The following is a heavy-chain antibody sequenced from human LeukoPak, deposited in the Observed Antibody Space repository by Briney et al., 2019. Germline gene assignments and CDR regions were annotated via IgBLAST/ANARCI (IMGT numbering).Heavy chain of an antibody. J-gene: IGHJ1*01. CDR2: IIPIFGTA. Sequence: GASVKVSCKASGGTFSSYAISWVRQAPGQGLEWMGGIIPIFGTANYAQKFQGRVTITADESTSTAYMELSSLRSEDTAVYYCATHYDSSGYSDSEYFQHWGQGTLVTVSS. D-gene: IGHD3-22*01. CDR3: ATHYDSSGYSDSEYFQH. V-gene: IGHV1-69*13. CDR1: GGTFSSYA.